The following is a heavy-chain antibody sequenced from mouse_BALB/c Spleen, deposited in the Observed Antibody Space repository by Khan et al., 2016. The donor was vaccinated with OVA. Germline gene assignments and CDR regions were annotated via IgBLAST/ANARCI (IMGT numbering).Heavy chain of an antibody. D-gene: IGHD1-3*01. V-gene: IGHV2-9*02. CDR2: IWAGGST. CDR1: GFSLTSYC. CDR3: DRLEDI. Sequence: QVQLKQSGPGLVTPSQTLSITCTVSGFSLTSYCVHWVHQPPGKGLEWLGVIWAGGSTNYNWALMSRLSISKDNSKSQVFLKMDSLQTDDTAMYYCDRLEDIWGQGTTPKVSS. J-gene: IGHJ2*01.